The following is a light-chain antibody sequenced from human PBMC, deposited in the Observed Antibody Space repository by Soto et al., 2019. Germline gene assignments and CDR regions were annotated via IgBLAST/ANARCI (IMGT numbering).Light chain of an antibody. CDR1: QGITNW. CDR2: VAS. J-gene: IGKJ4*01. Sequence: DIQMTQSPSSVSASVGDRVTITCRASQGITNWLAWYQQKPGKAPKLLIYVASTLQSGVPSRFSRSRYETDFTLTISSLQPDDFATYYCQQTHSCPLTFGGGTKV. V-gene: IGKV1-12*01. CDR3: QQTHSCPLT.